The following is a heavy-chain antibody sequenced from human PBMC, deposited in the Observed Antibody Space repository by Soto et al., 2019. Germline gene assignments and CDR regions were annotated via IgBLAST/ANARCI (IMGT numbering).Heavy chain of an antibody. J-gene: IGHJ1*01. V-gene: IGHV4-31*03. CDR1: GGSISSGVYY. D-gene: IGHD3-22*01. Sequence: QVQLQESGPGLVKPSQTLSLTCTVSGGSISSGVYYWSWIRQHPGKGAEWIGYIFYSGSTYYNPSLTSRVTISVDTSKSQFSLKLSSVTAADTAVYYCAIYDSSGSRGFQHWGQGTLVTVSS. CDR3: AIYDSSGSRGFQH. CDR2: IFYSGST.